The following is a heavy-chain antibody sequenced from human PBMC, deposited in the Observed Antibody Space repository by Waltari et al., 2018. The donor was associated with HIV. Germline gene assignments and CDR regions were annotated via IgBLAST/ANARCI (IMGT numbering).Heavy chain of an antibody. J-gene: IGHJ3*02. CDR3: ARALFRPFGGVIVTHAFDI. CDR2: IKHSGST. V-gene: IGHV4-34*01. Sequence: QVQLQQWGAGLLKPSETLSLTCAVYGGSFSGYYWSWIRQPPGKGLEWIGEIKHSGSTNHNPSLKSRVTISVDTSKNQFSLKLSSVTAADTAVYYCARALFRPFGGVIVTHAFDIWGQGTMVTVSS. D-gene: IGHD3-16*02. CDR1: GGSFSGYY.